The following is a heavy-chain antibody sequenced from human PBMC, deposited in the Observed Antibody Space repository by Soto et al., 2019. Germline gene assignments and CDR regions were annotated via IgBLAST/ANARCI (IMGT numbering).Heavy chain of an antibody. Sequence: ASVKVSCKASGYTFTSYAMHWVRQAPGQRLEWIGWINAGSGNTKYSQKFQDRVTITRDTSTSTAYMELSSLRSEDTAAYYCAAVYFDWLYDYWGQGTLVTVSS. CDR2: INAGSGNT. D-gene: IGHD3-9*01. J-gene: IGHJ4*02. CDR1: GYTFTSYA. CDR3: AAVYFDWLYDY. V-gene: IGHV1-3*01.